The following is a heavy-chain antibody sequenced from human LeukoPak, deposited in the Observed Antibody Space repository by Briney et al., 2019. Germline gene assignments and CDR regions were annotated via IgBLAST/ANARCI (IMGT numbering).Heavy chain of an antibody. CDR2: IYHSGST. J-gene: IGHJ4*02. V-gene: IGHV4-30-2*01. Sequence: SETLSLTCAVSGGSISSGGYSWSWIRQPPGTGLEWIGYIYHSGSTYYNPSLKSRVTISVDRSKNQFSLKLSSVTAADTAVYYCAREESYGGSIDYWGQGTLVTVSS. CDR1: GGSISSGGYS. CDR3: AREESYGGSIDY. D-gene: IGHD5-18*01.